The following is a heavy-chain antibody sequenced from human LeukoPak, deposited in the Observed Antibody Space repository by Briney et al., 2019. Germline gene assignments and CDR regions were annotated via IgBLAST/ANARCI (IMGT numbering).Heavy chain of an antibody. J-gene: IGHJ4*02. Sequence: SETLSLTCAVYSGSFSGTHWSWIRQPPGKGLEWIGEINHSGNTNYNPSIKSRVTMSVDTSKNQFSLKLSSVTAADTAVYYCARDTYNYGSSAYYFDYWGQGTLVTVSS. D-gene: IGHD5-18*01. V-gene: IGHV4-34*01. CDR1: SGSFSGTH. CDR3: ARDTYNYGSSAYYFDY. CDR2: INHSGNT.